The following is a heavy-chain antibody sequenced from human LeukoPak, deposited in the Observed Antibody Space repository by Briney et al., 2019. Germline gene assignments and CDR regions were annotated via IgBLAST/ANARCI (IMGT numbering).Heavy chain of an antibody. CDR1: GFTVSSNY. CDR2: IYTGGST. Sequence: GGSLRLSCAASGFTVSSNYMSWVRQAPEKGLERVSVIYTGGSTYYADSVKGRFTVSSDNSKNTQCLQMNSLTAEDTAVHYCARLYSGNYYRFDYWGQGTLVTVSS. V-gene: IGHV3-53*01. J-gene: IGHJ4*02. D-gene: IGHD1-26*01. CDR3: ARLYSGNYYRFDY.